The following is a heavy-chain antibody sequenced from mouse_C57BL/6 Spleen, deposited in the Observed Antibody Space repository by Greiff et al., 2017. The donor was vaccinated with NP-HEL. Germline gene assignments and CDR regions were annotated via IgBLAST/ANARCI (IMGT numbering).Heavy chain of an antibody. J-gene: IGHJ4*01. CDR2: INPYNGGT. CDR3: ARSPYERHAMDY. Sequence: EVQLVESGPVLVKPGASVKMSCKASGYTFTDYYMNWVKQSHGKSLEWIGVINPYNGGTSYNQKFKGKATLTVDKSSSTAYMELNSLTSEDSAVYYCARSPYERHAMDYWGQGTSVTVSS. D-gene: IGHD2-3*01. V-gene: IGHV1-19*01. CDR1: GYTFTDYY.